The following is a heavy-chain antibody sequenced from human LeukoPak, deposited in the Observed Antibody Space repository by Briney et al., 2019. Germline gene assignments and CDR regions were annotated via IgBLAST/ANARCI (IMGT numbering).Heavy chain of an antibody. D-gene: IGHD5-24*01. V-gene: IGHV4-34*01. J-gene: IGHJ4*02. CDR3: ARRGVDMTSTIDY. CDR1: GESFSGYY. Sequence: SETLSLTCAVYGESFSGYYWTWIRQPPGKGLEWIGEVNHSGSTNSNSSPKSRVTISVDTSKNQFSLKLTSVTAADTAVYYCARRGVDMTSTIDYWSQGTLVTVSS. CDR2: VNHSGST.